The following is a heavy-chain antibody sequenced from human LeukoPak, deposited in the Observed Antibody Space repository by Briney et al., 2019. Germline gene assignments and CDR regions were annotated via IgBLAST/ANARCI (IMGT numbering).Heavy chain of an antibody. Sequence: GGSLRLSCVVSGFTFSSYAMSWVRRAPGKGLEWVSAISGSGDYTYYADSVKGRFTISRDNSKNTLYLQTDSLRAEDTAIYYCAKGPLEGYSNSWRGDYWGQGTLVTVSS. CDR3: AKGPLEGYSNSWRGDY. CDR2: ISGSGDYT. J-gene: IGHJ4*02. CDR1: GFTFSSYA. D-gene: IGHD6-13*01. V-gene: IGHV3-23*01.